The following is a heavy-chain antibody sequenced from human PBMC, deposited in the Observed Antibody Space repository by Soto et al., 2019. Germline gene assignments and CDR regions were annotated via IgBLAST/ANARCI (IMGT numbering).Heavy chain of an antibody. Sequence: SETLSLTCTVSGGSMSSNYWTWIRQSPGKGLEWIGYIYYTGSTKYNPSLKSRVTISLDTSKSQFSLRLTSVTSADTAVYYCARGGSYGDFFDYWGQGAQVTVSS. D-gene: IGHD4-17*01. CDR1: GGSMSSNY. CDR2: IYYTGST. J-gene: IGHJ4*02. CDR3: ARGGSYGDFFDY. V-gene: IGHV4-59*01.